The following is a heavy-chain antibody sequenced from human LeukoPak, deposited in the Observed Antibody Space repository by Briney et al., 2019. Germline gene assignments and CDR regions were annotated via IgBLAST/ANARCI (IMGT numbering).Heavy chain of an antibody. D-gene: IGHD1-26*01. Sequence: GASVKVSCKASGYTFTCYYMHWVRQAPGQGLEWMGWINPNSGGTNYAQKFQGRVTMTRDTSISTAYMELSRLRSDDTAVYYCAREEDSGSNNWFDPWGQGTLVTVSS. CDR1: GYTFTCYY. V-gene: IGHV1-2*02. J-gene: IGHJ5*02. CDR2: INPNSGGT. CDR3: AREEDSGSNNWFDP.